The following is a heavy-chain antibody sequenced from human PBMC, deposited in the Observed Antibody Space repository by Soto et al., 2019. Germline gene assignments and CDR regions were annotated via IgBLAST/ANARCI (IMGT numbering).Heavy chain of an antibody. CDR3: SRGIKGGLDA. V-gene: IGHV3-30*03. CDR1: GFVSNDYD. J-gene: IGHJ5*02. Sequence: QVQLAESGGGVVQPGRFLRLSCATSGFVSNDYDIHWVRQAPGKGLAWLASISYDGRNKYYADSVKGRFTISRDNSKNTLSLQINSLGAEDTAVYYCSRGIKGGLDAWGPGTLVTVSS. CDR2: ISYDGRNK. D-gene: IGHD2-21*01.